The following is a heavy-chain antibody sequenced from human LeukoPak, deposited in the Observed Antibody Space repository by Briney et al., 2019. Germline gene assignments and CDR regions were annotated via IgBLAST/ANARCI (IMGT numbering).Heavy chain of an antibody. D-gene: IGHD2-2*01. J-gene: IGHJ5*02. CDR2: IKQDGSEK. V-gene: IGHV3-7*01. CDR3: ARAKGDRYCSSTSCLNWFDP. Sequence: PGLSLRLSCAASGFTFSGYWMSWVRQAPGKVLECVANIKQDGSEKYYVDSVKGRFTISRDNAKNSLYLQMNSLRAEDTAVYYCARAKGDRYCSSTSCLNWFDPWGQGTLVTVSS. CDR1: GFTFSGYW.